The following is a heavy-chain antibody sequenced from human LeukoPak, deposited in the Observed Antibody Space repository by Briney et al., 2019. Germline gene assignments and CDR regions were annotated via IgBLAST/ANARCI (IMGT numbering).Heavy chain of an antibody. V-gene: IGHV3-23*01. Sequence: GGSLRLSCAASGFTFSSYAMSWVRQAPGKGLEWVSAISGSGGSTYYADSVKGRFTISRDNSKRSVYLQMNSLGVEDTAVYYCARDIHSVAFDIWGQGTMVTVSS. J-gene: IGHJ3*02. CDR1: GFTFSSYA. CDR2: ISGSGGST. CDR3: ARDIHSVAFDI.